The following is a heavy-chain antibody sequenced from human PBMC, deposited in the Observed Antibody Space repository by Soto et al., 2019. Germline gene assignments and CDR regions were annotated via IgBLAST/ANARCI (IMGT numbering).Heavy chain of an antibody. CDR2: IRGTAYGGTT. V-gene: IGHV3-49*03. J-gene: IGHJ6*02. Sequence: GGSLRLSCTASGFTFGDYATSWFRQAPGKGLEWVGIIRGTAYGGTTEHAASVKGRFTISRDDSKNIAYLQMSSLETEDTAVYYCTRQRDCTGTSCLSYFYSGMDVWGQGTPVTVSS. CDR1: GFTFGDYA. D-gene: IGHD2-8*02. CDR3: TRQRDCTGTSCLSYFYSGMDV.